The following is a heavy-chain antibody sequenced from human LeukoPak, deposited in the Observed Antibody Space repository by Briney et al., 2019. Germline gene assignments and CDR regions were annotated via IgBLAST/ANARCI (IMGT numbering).Heavy chain of an antibody. V-gene: IGHV1-2*06. CDR1: GYTFTGYY. J-gene: IGHJ3*01. Sequence: GASVKVSCKASGYTFTGYYIHWVRQAPGQGLEWMGRIIPNSGGTNYAQKFQGRVTMTRDTSISTAYMELSRLRSDDTAVYSCARSPPNGWYRAGSQDVWGQGTMVVVSS. CDR2: IIPNSGGT. D-gene: IGHD6-19*01. CDR3: ARSPPNGWYRAGSQDV.